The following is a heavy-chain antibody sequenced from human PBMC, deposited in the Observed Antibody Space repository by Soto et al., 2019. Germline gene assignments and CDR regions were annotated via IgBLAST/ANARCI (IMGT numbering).Heavy chain of an antibody. V-gene: IGHV3-53*01. CDR2: IHSGGST. CDR1: GFTFSSNY. CDR3: ARDRTFDY. J-gene: IGHJ4*02. Sequence: GGSLRLSCAASGFTFSSNYMNWVRQAPGKGLEWVSVIHSGGSTYYADSVKGRFTISRDNSENTLYLQMNSLRAEDTAVYYCARDRTFDYWGQGTLVTVSS.